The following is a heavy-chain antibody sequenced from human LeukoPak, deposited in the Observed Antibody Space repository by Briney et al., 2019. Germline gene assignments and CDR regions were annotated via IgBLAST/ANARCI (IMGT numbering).Heavy chain of an antibody. D-gene: IGHD3-22*01. V-gene: IGHV4-34*01. CDR2: INHSGST. CDR3: ARGSGYFLVD. J-gene: IGHJ4*02. Sequence: PSGTLSLTCAVYGGSFSGYYWSWIRQPPGKGLEWIGEINHSGSTNYNPSLKSRVTISVDTSKNQFSLKLSSVTAADTAVYYCARGSGYFLVDWGQGTLVTLSS. CDR1: GGSFSGYY.